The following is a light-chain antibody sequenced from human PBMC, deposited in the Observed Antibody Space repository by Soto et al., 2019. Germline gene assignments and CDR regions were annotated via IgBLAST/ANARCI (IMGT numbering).Light chain of an antibody. CDR3: QQYGSSPT. CDR2: GAS. J-gene: IGKJ5*01. CDR1: QSVASNY. Sequence: EIVSTQSPGTLSLSPGEGTTLSCRASQSVASNYLAWYQQKPGQAPRLLIYGASSRATGIPDRFSGSGSGTDFTLTISRLEPEDFAVYYCQQYGSSPTFGQGTRLEIK. V-gene: IGKV3-20*01.